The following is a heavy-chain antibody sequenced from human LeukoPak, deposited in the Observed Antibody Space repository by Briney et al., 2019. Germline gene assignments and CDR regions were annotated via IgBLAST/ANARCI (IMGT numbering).Heavy chain of an antibody. CDR1: GFTFSSYW. J-gene: IGHJ4*02. Sequence: GGSLRLSCAASGFTFSSYWMSWVRQAPGKGLEWVANIKEDGGEKNYVDSVRGRFTITRDNSRNSLYLQMNSLRGEDTAVYYCATERRGSSTYDGKEAFDFWGQGTLVTVSS. CDR3: ATERRGSSTYDGKEAFDF. CDR2: IKEDGGEK. D-gene: IGHD6-13*01. V-gene: IGHV3-7*01.